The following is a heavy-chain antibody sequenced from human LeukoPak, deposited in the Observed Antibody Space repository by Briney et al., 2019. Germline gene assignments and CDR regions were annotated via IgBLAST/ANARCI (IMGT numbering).Heavy chain of an antibody. Sequence: PSETLSLTCTVSGGSISSGDYYWSWIRQPPGKGLEWIGYIYYSGSTYYNPSLKSRVTISVDTSKNQFSLKLSSVTAADTAVYYCARTLGGYYDFWSGYYLVSGFDYWGQGTLVTVSS. D-gene: IGHD3-3*01. V-gene: IGHV4-30-4*08. CDR1: GGSISSGDYY. CDR3: ARTLGGYYDFWSGYYLVSGFDY. J-gene: IGHJ4*02. CDR2: IYYSGST.